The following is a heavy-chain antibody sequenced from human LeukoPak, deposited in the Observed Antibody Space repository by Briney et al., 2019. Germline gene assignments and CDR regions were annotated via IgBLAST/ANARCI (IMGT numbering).Heavy chain of an antibody. Sequence: GESLKISCKGSGYSFTSYWIGWVRQMPGKGLEWMGIIYPGDSDTRYSPSFQGQVTISADKSISTAYLQWSSLKASDTAMYYCARQVSYYDFWSGYSQQNYYFDYWGQGTLVTVSS. V-gene: IGHV5-51*01. D-gene: IGHD3-3*01. CDR1: GYSFTSYW. J-gene: IGHJ4*02. CDR2: IYPGDSDT. CDR3: ARQVSYYDFWSGYSQQNYYFDY.